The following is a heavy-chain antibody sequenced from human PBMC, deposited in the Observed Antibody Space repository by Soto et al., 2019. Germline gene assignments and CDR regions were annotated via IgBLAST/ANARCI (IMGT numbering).Heavy chain of an antibody. CDR3: ARVSWREKYGMDV. V-gene: IGHV4-30-4*01. CDR1: GGSISSGGYY. CDR2: IYYSAST. Sequence: SETLSLTCTVSGGSISSGGYYWSWIRKPPGKGLELIGYIYYSASTYYNPSLKSRVTISVDTSKNQFSLKLSSVTAADTAVYYCARVSWREKYGMDVWGQGTTVTVSS. J-gene: IGHJ6*02.